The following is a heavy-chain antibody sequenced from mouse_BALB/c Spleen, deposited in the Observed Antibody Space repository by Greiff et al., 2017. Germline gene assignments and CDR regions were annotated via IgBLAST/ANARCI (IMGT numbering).Heavy chain of an antibody. Sequence: QVQLRQSGAELARPGASVKMSCKASGYTFTSYTMHWVKQRPGQGLEWIGYINPSSGYTNYNQKFKDKATLTADKSSSTAYMQLSSLTSEDSAVYYCAFITTLFDVWGAGTTVTVSS. D-gene: IGHD1-1*01. CDR1: GYTFTSYT. J-gene: IGHJ1*01. V-gene: IGHV1-4*01. CDR2: INPSSGYT. CDR3: AFITTLFDV.